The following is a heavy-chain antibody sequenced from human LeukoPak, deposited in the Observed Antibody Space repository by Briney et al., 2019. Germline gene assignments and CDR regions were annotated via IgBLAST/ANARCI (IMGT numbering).Heavy chain of an antibody. Sequence: ASVKVSCKASGYTFTGYYRHWVRQAPGQGLEWMGWINPNSGGTNYAQKFQGRVTMTRDTSISTAYMELSRLRSDDTAVYYCARDAGYYDFWSGYYRGPGYWGQGTLVTVSS. D-gene: IGHD3-3*01. J-gene: IGHJ4*02. V-gene: IGHV1-2*02. CDR2: INPNSGGT. CDR3: ARDAGYYDFWSGYYRGPGY. CDR1: GYTFTGYY.